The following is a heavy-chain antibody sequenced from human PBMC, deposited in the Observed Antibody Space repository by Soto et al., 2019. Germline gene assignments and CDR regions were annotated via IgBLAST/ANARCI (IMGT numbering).Heavy chain of an antibody. Sequence: QVQLQESGPGLVNPSGTLSLTCAVSGGSISSSNWWSWARQPPGKGLEWIGEIYHSGSTNYNPSPKRRVTISVDKSKTQFSLRLSSVTAADTAVYYCARRIVVVTAILDWGQGTLVTVSS. V-gene: IGHV4-4*02. CDR1: GGSISSSNW. CDR2: IYHSGST. CDR3: ARRIVVVTAILD. J-gene: IGHJ4*02. D-gene: IGHD2-21*02.